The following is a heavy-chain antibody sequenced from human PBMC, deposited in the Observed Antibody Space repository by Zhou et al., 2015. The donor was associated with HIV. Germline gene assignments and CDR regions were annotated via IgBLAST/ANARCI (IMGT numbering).Heavy chain of an antibody. CDR2: IIPIFGTA. Sequence: QVQLVQSGAEVKKPGSSVKVSCKASGGTFSSYAISWVRQAPGQGLEWMGGIIPIFGTANYAQKFQGRVTITADESTSTAYMELSSLRSEDTAVYYCARGDWNYKSGYYYYGMDVWGQGTTVTVSS. V-gene: IGHV1-69*01. CDR3: ARGDWNYKSGYYYYGMDV. D-gene: IGHD1-7*01. CDR1: GGTFSSYA. J-gene: IGHJ6*02.